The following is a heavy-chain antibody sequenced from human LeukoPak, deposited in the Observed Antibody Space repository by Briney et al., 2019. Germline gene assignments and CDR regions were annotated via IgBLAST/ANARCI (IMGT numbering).Heavy chain of an antibody. CDR3: AKEPTGHSFGFDS. J-gene: IGHJ4*02. V-gene: IGHV3-30*02. D-gene: IGHD5-18*01. Sequence: PGGSLRLSCAASGFSFNTYGMHWVRQALGKGRDWVASIQYDGRNIYYADSVKGRFTISRDNSRDTLYLQMNSLRAEDTAVYYCAKEPTGHSFGFDSWGQGTLVAVSS. CDR2: IQYDGRNI. CDR1: GFSFNTYG.